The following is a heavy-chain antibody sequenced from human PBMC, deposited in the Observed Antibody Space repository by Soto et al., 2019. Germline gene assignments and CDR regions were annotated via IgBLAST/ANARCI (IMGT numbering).Heavy chain of an antibody. D-gene: IGHD6-19*01. V-gene: IGHV1-3*01. J-gene: IGHJ4*02. CDR2: INAGNGKT. CDR1: GYTFTSYA. Sequence: QVQLVQSGAEVKKPGASVKVSCKASGYTFTSYAMHWVRQAPGQRREWMGWINAGNGKTKYSQKFQGRITITRDTSASTAYMELSSRRSEDTAVYYCARGYSSGWFDYWGQGPLVTVSS. CDR3: ARGYSSGWFDY.